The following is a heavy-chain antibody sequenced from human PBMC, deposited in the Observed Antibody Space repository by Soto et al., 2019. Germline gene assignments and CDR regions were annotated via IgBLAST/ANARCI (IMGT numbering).Heavy chain of an antibody. CDR3: ARDGLVGATPAFDI. V-gene: IGHV1-2*04. D-gene: IGHD1-26*01. Sequence: ASVKVSCKASGYTFTGYYMLWVRQAPGQGLEWMGWINPNSGGTNYAQKFQGWVTMTRDTSISTAYMELSRLRSDDTAVYYCARDGLVGATPAFDIWGQGTMVTVSS. CDR2: INPNSGGT. CDR1: GYTFTGYY. J-gene: IGHJ3*02.